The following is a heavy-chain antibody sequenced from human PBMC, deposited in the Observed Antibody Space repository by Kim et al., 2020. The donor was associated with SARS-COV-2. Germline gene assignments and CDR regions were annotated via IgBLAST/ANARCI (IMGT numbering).Heavy chain of an antibody. CDR3: ATRAVSRGMRLDWFDT. CDR2: FDPEDGDI. V-gene: IGHV1-24*01. CDR1: GDNLIDLS. Sequence: ASVKVSCKVSGDNLIDLSIHWVRQAPGKGLEWIGGFDPEDGDIIFAQKFQGRVTMTEDTSTDTAFMDLSSLRSDDTAVYYCATRAVSRGMRLDWFDTWGQGTLVTVSS. D-gene: IGHD1-20*01. J-gene: IGHJ5*02.